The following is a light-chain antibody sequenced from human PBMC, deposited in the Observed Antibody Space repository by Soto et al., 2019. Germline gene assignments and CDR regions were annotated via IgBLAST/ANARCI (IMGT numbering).Light chain of an antibody. Sequence: EIVLTQSPGTLSLSPGERATLSCRASQTITTLAWYQRKPGQAPRLLIYHVSSRATGVPDRFSGSGSGTDYTLTISRLEPEDFAVYYCQQYGNLPLTFGGGTKVDIK. V-gene: IGKV3-20*01. CDR1: QTITT. CDR2: HVS. J-gene: IGKJ4*01. CDR3: QQYGNLPLT.